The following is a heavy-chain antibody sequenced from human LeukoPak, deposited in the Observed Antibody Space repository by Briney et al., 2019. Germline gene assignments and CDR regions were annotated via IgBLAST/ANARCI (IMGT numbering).Heavy chain of an antibody. V-gene: IGHV3-66*01. Sequence: GGSLRLSCAASGFTVSSNYMSWVRQAPGKGLGRVSVIYSGGSTYYADSVKGRFTISRDNSKNTLYLQMNSLRAEDTAVYYCARDIAVAGYNWFDPWGQGTLVTVSS. CDR2: IYSGGST. J-gene: IGHJ5*02. D-gene: IGHD6-19*01. CDR3: ARDIAVAGYNWFDP. CDR1: GFTVSSNY.